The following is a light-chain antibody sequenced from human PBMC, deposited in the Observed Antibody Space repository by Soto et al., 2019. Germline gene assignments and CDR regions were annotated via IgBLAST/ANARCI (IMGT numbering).Light chain of an antibody. CDR3: QQYNNWPRT. CDR2: GAS. J-gene: IGKJ1*01. Sequence: EIVLSQSPGTLSLSPGERATLSCRASQSVSGYLAWYQQKPGQAPRLLIYGASTRATGIPARFSGSGSGTEFTLTISSLQSEDFAVYYCQQYNNWPRTFGQGTKVDI. CDR1: QSVSGY. V-gene: IGKV3-15*01.